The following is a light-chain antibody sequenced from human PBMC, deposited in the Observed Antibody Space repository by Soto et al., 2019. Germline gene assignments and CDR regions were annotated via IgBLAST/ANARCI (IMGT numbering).Light chain of an antibody. V-gene: IGKV3-20*01. J-gene: IGKJ4*01. CDR3: QQYGSSPLT. CDR1: QSVSSSY. Sequence: EIVLTQSPGTLSLSPGESATLSCRASQSVSSSYLAWYQQKPGQAPRLLIYGASSRATGIPDRFRGSGSGTDFTLTISRLEPEDFEVYYCQQYGSSPLTFGGGTKVEIK. CDR2: GAS.